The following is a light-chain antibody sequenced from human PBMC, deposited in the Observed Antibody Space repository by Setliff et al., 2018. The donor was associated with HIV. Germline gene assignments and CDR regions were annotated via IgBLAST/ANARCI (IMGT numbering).Light chain of an antibody. J-gene: IGLJ1*01. Sequence: QSALTQPASVSGSPGQSITISCTGTSSDVGVYNFVAWYQQHPGQAPKLLIYDVSNRPSGVSNRFSGSKSGNTASLTISGLQAEDEADYYCNSYTNTNTLGVFGTGTKVTVL. CDR1: SSDVGVYNF. CDR3: NSYTNTNTLGV. CDR2: DVS. V-gene: IGLV2-14*03.